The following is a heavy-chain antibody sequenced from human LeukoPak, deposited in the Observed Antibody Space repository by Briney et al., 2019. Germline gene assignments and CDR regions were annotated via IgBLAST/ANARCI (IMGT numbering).Heavy chain of an antibody. CDR2: ISSSSRYI. CDR1: GFTFSSYS. J-gene: IGHJ4*02. V-gene: IGHV3-21*01. Sequence: GGSLRLSCPASGFTFSSYSMNWVRLAAGRGLGWVSSISSSSRYIYFADSLKGRFNISRDNAENSLYLQMNSLRAEDTSVYYCARVLEGASFDYWGQGMLATVSS. CDR3: ARVLEGASFDY.